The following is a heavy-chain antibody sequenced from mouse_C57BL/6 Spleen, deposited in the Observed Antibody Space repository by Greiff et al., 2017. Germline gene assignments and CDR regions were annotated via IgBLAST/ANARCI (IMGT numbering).Heavy chain of an antibody. V-gene: IGHV1-63*01. CDR2: IYPGGGYT. J-gene: IGHJ2*01. D-gene: IGHD4-1*01. Sequence: QVHVKQSGAELVRPGTSVKMSCKASGYTFTNYWIGWAKQRPGHGLEWIGDIYPGGGYTNYNEKFKGKATLTADKSSSTAYMQFSSLTSEDSAIYYCARYWENYFDYWGQGTTLTVSS. CDR1: GYTFTNYW. CDR3: ARYWENYFDY.